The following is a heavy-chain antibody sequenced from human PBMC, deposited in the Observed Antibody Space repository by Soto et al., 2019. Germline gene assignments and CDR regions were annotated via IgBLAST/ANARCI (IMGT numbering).Heavy chain of an antibody. V-gene: IGHV1-69*13. CDR3: ARVVTMIVGYGMDV. J-gene: IGHJ6*04. D-gene: IGHD3-22*01. Sequence: SVKVSCKASGYTFTGYYMHWVRQAPGQGLEWMGGIIPIFGTANYAQKFQGRVTITADESTSTAYMELSSLRSEDTAVYYCARVVTMIVGYGMDVWGKGTTVTVS. CDR2: IIPIFGTA. CDR1: GYTFTGYY.